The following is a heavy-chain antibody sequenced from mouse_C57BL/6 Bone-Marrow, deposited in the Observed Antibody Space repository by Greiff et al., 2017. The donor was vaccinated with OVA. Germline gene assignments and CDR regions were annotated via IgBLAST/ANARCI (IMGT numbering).Heavy chain of an antibody. D-gene: IGHD1-1*01. J-gene: IGHJ3*01. CDR2: IWTGGGT. V-gene: IGHV2-9-1*01. Sequence: VMLVESGPGLVAPSQSLSITCTVSGFSLTSYAISWVRQPPGKGLEWLGVIWTGGGTNYNSALKSRLSISKDNSKSQVFLKMNSLQTDDTARYYCARNEDYYGSRRASIAYWGQGTLVTVSA. CDR1: GFSLTSYA. CDR3: ARNEDYYGSRRASIAY.